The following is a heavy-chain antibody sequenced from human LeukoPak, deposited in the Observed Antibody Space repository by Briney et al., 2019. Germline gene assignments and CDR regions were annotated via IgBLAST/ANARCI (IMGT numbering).Heavy chain of an antibody. CDR2: ISSGSRYI. D-gene: IGHD3-16*01. CDR3: ARDYDYVWGSGGGAFDI. J-gene: IGHJ3*02. V-gene: IGHV3-21*01. Sequence: GGSLRLSCAASGFTFSSYSVNWVRQAPGKGLEWVSSISSGSRYIYYADSVQGRFTISRDNAKNSLYLQMNSLRAEDTAVYYCARDYDYVWGSGGGAFDIWGHGTMVTVSS. CDR1: GFTFSSYS.